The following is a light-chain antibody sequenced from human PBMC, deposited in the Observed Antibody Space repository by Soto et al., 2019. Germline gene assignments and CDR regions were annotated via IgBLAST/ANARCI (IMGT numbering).Light chain of an antibody. Sequence: DIQMTQSPSSLSASVGERVTITCRASQIISSYLNWYQQKPGEAPKLLIYAASRLQSGVPSRFSGSESGRDFTLPISSLQPEDFATYYCHQSYSTPWTFGQGTKVEIK. CDR3: HQSYSTPWT. J-gene: IGKJ1*01. V-gene: IGKV1-39*01. CDR1: QIISSY. CDR2: AAS.